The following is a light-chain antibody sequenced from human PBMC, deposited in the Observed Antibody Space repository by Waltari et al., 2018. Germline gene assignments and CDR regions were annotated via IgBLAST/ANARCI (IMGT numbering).Light chain of an antibody. CDR3: QQYNNWPPLFT. J-gene: IGKJ3*01. V-gene: IGKV3-15*01. CDR1: QSVSSN. Sequence: EIVMTQSPVTLSVSPGERATLSCRASQSVSSNLAWYQQKPGQAPRLPIYGASTRATGIPARFSGSGSGTEFTLTISSLQSEDFAVYYCQQYNNWPPLFTFGPGTKVDIK. CDR2: GAS.